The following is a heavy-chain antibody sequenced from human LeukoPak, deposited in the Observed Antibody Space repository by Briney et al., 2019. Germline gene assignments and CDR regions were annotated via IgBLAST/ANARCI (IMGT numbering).Heavy chain of an antibody. J-gene: IGHJ5*02. D-gene: IGHD3-22*01. Sequence: SVKVSCKASGGTFSSYAISWVRQAPGQGLEWMGWINPNSGGTNYAQKFQGRVTITADKSTSTAYMELSSLRSEDTAVYYCARKVPNDSSGYYYRGQFDPWGQGTLVTVSS. CDR1: GGTFSSYA. CDR3: ARKVPNDSSGYYYRGQFDP. CDR2: INPNSGGT. V-gene: IGHV1-69*10.